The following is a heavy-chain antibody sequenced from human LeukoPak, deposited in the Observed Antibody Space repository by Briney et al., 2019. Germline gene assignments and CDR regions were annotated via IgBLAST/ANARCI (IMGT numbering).Heavy chain of an antibody. CDR1: GGSISSYY. CDR3: ARDVGYYYDSSGYYPFDI. J-gene: IGHJ3*02. V-gene: IGHV4-59*01. Sequence: SETLSLTCTVSGGSISSYYWSWIRQPPGKGLEWIGYIYYSGSTNYNPSLKSRVTISVDTSKNQFSLKLSSVTAADTAVYYCARDVGYYYDSSGYYPFDIWGQGTMVTVSS. CDR2: IYYSGST. D-gene: IGHD3-22*01.